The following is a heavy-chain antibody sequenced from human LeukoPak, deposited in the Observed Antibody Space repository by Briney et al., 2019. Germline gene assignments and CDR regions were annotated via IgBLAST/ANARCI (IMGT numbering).Heavy chain of an antibody. J-gene: IGHJ6*02. CDR2: IIPILGIA. Sequence: SVKVSFKASGGTFSSYAISWVRQAPGQGLEWMGRIIPILGIANYAQKFQGRVTITADKSTSTAYMELSSLRSEDTAVYYCARVYYYYSMDVWGQGTTVTVSS. CDR1: GGTFSSYA. CDR3: ARVYYYYSMDV. V-gene: IGHV1-69*04.